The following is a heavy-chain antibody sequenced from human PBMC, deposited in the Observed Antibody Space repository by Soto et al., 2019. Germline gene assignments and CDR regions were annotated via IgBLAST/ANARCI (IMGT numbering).Heavy chain of an antibody. D-gene: IGHD3-16*01. V-gene: IGHV3-73*01. CDR1: GFTFSDSA. Sequence: SGGSLRLSCSASGFTFSDSALHWVRQASGQGLEWVGRIRNKANNYATAYGASVRGRFSISRDDSKNTAFLQMNSLKTEDTAVYYCTASADDTFLHHWAQGSLVTVSS. CDR3: TASADDTFLHH. J-gene: IGHJ5*02. CDR2: IRNKANNYAT.